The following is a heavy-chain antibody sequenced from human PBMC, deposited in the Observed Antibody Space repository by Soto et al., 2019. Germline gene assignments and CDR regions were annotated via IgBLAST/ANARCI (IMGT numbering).Heavy chain of an antibody. Sequence: GPVEGSCKTFWYSLTRYPMHLGRPAPRQNLEWMGWINAGNGNTKYSQKFQGRLSISGDTSASTAYMELSSLRYEDTAVYYCAIDQDPGGTKLLYAFDMWGQGTVVTVSS. V-gene: IGHV1-3*01. D-gene: IGHD1-26*01. J-gene: IGHJ3*02. CDR3: AIDQDPGGTKLLYAFDM. CDR1: WYSLTRYP. CDR2: INAGNGNT.